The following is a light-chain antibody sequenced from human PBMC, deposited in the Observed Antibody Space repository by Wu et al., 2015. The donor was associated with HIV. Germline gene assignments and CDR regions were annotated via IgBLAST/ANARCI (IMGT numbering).Light chain of an antibody. J-gene: IGKJ5*01. V-gene: IGKV3D-20*02. CDR2: HSS. CDR1: QTVTSNY. CDR3: QQHYKWPLT. Sequence: EIVLTQSPDTLYLSPGERATLSCRASQTVTSNYLAWYQHKPGQAPRLLIYHSSTRATGISDRFSGGGSVTDFTLTISSLEPEDSAVYYCQQHYKWPLTFGQGTRLEIK.